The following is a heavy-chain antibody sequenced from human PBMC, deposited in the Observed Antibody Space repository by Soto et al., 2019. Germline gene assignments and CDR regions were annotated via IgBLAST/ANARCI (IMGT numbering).Heavy chain of an antibody. CDR1: GFTFSTYG. CDR3: AKDRAIFGVLRGFDP. V-gene: IGHV3-23*01. D-gene: IGHD3-3*01. J-gene: IGHJ5*02. CDR2: ISGSGGST. Sequence: GGSLRLSCAASGFTFSTYGMNWVRQAPGKGLEWVSAISGSGGSTYYADSVKGRLTISRDNSKNTLYLQMNSLRAEDTAVYYCAKDRAIFGVLRGFDPWGQGTLVTVSS.